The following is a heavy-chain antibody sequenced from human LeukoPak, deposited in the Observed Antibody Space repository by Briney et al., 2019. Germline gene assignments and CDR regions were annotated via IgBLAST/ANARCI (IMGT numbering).Heavy chain of an antibody. V-gene: IGHV1-2*02. CDR3: AREGNGLLSKDFDY. CDR1: GFTFTDYY. D-gene: IGHD2/OR15-2a*01. CDR2: IGPHSSAT. J-gene: IGHJ4*02. Sequence: GASLKISCKSSGFTFTDYYIHWVRQAPGQGLEWMGYIGPHSSATSSPQEFQGRVTMTRDTSMSTAYMELTRLTSDDTAVYYCAREGNGLLSKDFDYWSQGTLVTVSS.